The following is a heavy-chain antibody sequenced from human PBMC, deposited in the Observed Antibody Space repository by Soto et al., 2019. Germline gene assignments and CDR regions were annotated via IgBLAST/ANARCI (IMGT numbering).Heavy chain of an antibody. Sequence: QVQLQESGPGLVKPSQTLSLTCTVSGGSISSGGYYWSWIRQHPGKGLEWIGYIYYSGSTYYNPSLKGRVTISVDTSKNQFSLKLTSVTAADTAVYYCARKFTVTTGFDYWGQGTLVTVSS. CDR3: ARKFTVTTGFDY. D-gene: IGHD4-4*01. J-gene: IGHJ4*02. CDR1: GGSISSGGYY. CDR2: IYYSGST. V-gene: IGHV4-31*03.